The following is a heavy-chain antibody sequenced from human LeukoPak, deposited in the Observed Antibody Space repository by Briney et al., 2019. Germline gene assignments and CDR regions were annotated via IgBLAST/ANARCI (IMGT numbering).Heavy chain of an antibody. CDR1: GGSISSYY. Sequence: SETLSLTCTVSGGSISSYYWSWIRQPAGKGLEWIGRISTSGSTNYNPSLKSRVTMSVDTSKNQFSLKLSSVTAADTAVYYCARDAPYSGSYQYNWFDPWGQGTLVTVSS. CDR3: ARDAPYSGSYQYNWFDP. D-gene: IGHD1-26*01. J-gene: IGHJ5*02. V-gene: IGHV4-4*07. CDR2: ISTSGST.